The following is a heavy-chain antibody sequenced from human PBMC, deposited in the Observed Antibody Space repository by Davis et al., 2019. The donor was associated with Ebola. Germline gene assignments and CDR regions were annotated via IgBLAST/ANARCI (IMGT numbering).Heavy chain of an antibody. CDR3: VRNEEWLVPGVKPRKMDV. D-gene: IGHD6-19*01. V-gene: IGHV3-7*03. J-gene: IGHJ6*02. CDR1: GYTFRIHA. CDR2: IKQDGSEK. Sequence: GESLKISCAASGYTFRIHAMSWVRQAPGKGLEWVANIKQDGSEKYYVDSVKGRFTISRDNAKNSLYLQMNSLRAEDTAVYYCVRNEEWLVPGVKPRKMDVWGQGTTVTVSS.